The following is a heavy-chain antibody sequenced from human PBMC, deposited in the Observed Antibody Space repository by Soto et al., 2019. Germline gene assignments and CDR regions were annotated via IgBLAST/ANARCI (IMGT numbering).Heavy chain of an antibody. CDR1: GFTFSSYG. CDR3: ALLDGYCGGDCYSGIDY. D-gene: IGHD2-21*02. CDR2: ISYDGSNK. J-gene: IGHJ4*02. Sequence: GGSLRLSCAASGFTFSSYGMHWVRQAPGKGLEWVAVISYDGSNKYYADSVKGRFTISRDNSKNTLYLQMNSLRAEDTAVYYCALLDGYCGGDCYSGIDYWGQGTLVTVSS. V-gene: IGHV3-30*03.